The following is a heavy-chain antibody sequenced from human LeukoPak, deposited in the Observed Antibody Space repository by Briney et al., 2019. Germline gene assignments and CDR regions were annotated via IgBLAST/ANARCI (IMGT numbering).Heavy chain of an antibody. D-gene: IGHD6-25*01. CDR1: GHSIINTYY. CDR3: ARNASSGFFNA. V-gene: IGHV4-28*01. CDR2: IHHSGNRFESGST. Sequence: SETLSLTCTVSGHSIINTYYWGWIRQSPGKGLEWIGSIHHSGNRFESGSTHYNPSFRSRVTVSADTSKNQFSLTLRSVTAADTAVYFCARNASSGFFNAWGRGTLVTVSS. J-gene: IGHJ5*02.